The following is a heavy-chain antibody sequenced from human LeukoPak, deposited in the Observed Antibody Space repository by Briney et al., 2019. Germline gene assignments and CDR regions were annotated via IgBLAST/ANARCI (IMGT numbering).Heavy chain of an antibody. D-gene: IGHD6-13*01. V-gene: IGHV1-2*02. Sequence: GASVKVSCKASGYTFTGYYMHWVRQAPGQGLEWMGWINPNSGGTNYAQKFQGRVTMTRDTSISTAYMELSSLRSEDTAVYYCALFSSPASRYFDYWGQGTLVTVSS. CDR2: INPNSGGT. CDR1: GYTFTGYY. J-gene: IGHJ4*02. CDR3: ALFSSPASRYFDY.